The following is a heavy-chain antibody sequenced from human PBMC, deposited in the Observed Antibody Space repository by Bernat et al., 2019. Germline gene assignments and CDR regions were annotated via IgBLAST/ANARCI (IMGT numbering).Heavy chain of an antibody. Sequence: EVELEESGGGLVQPGGSLRLSCAASRFAFSGFEMNWVRQAPGKGLEWVSYISVSGTTIYYADSVKGRFTISRDNAKNSLYLQMNSLRAEETAVYYCARGGSSGYKLNAFDIWGQGTMVTVS. CDR1: RFAFSGFE. D-gene: IGHD6-19*01. V-gene: IGHV3-48*03. CDR3: ARGGSSGYKLNAFDI. CDR2: ISVSGTTI. J-gene: IGHJ3*02.